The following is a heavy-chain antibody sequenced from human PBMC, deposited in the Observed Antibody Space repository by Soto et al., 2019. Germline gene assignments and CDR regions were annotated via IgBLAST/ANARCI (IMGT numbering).Heavy chain of an antibody. V-gene: IGHV1-24*01. CDR2: FDPEDGET. D-gene: IGHD6-6*01. CDR3: AHSPYSSSSYYFDY. CDR1: GYTLTELS. Sequence: GASVKVSCKVPGYTLTELSMHWVRQAPGKGLEWMGGFDPEDGETIYAQKFQGRLTITKDTSKNQVVLTMTNMDPVDTATYYCAHSPYSSSSYYFDYWGQGTLVTVSS. J-gene: IGHJ4*02.